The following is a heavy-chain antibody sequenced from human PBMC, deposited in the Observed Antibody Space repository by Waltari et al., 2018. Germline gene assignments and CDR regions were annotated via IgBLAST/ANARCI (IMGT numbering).Heavy chain of an antibody. CDR1: GFTVSSNY. CDR3: ARVSGGGNSGGVFDP. D-gene: IGHD2-21*02. Sequence: EVQLVESGGGLIQPGGSLRLSCAASGFTVSSNYMSWVRQAPGKGLEWVSVIYSGGSTYYADSVKGRFTISRDNSKNTLYLQMNSLRAEDTAVYYCARVSGGGNSGGVFDPWAREPWSPSPQ. J-gene: IGHJ5*02. V-gene: IGHV3-53*01. CDR2: IYSGGST.